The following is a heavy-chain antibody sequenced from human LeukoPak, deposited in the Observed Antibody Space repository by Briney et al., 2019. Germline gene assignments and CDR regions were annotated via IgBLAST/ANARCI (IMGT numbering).Heavy chain of an antibody. CDR3: AKDRCSNGIGCYYYYMDV. J-gene: IGHJ6*03. Sequence: GGSLRLSCAASGFTFDDYAMHWVRQAPGKGLEWVSGISWNSGSIGYADSVKGRFSISRDSSKNILYLQMNSLRAEDTAVYYCAKDRCSNGIGCYYYYMDVWGKGTTVTISS. V-gene: IGHV3-9*01. CDR2: ISWNSGSI. D-gene: IGHD2-8*01. CDR1: GFTFDDYA.